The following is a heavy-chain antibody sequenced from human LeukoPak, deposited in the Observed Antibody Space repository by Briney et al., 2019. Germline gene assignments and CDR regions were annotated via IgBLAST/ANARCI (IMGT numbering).Heavy chain of an antibody. V-gene: IGHV3-33*01. J-gene: IGHJ4*02. CDR1: GFSFSSYG. Sequence: GGSLRLSCAASGFSFSSYGMHWVRQAPGKGLEWVAVIWYDGSNKYYADFVKGRFTISRDNSKNALYLQINSLRPEDTAVYYCARGRSLWFGDLDFWGQGTLVTVSS. D-gene: IGHD3-10*01. CDR3: ARGRSLWFGDLDF. CDR2: IWYDGSNK.